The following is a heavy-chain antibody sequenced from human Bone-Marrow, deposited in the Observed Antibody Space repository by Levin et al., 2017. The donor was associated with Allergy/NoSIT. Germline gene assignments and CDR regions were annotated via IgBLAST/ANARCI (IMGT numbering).Heavy chain of an antibody. CDR3: VTNCGGDC. Sequence: GGSLRLSCAASGFTFSRYWMTWVRQAPGKGLEWVANINEDGSEKNYVDSVKGRFTISRDNTKNSLSLQMNSLGVEDTAVYYCVTNCGGDCWGQGTLVTVSP. J-gene: IGHJ4*02. CDR2: INEDGSEK. V-gene: IGHV3-7*01. CDR1: GFTFSRYW. D-gene: IGHD2-21*01.